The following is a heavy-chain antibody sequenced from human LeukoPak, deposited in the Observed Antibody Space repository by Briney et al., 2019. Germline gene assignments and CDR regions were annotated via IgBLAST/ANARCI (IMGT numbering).Heavy chain of an antibody. V-gene: IGHV3-21*04. J-gene: IGHJ4*02. D-gene: IGHD4-17*01. CDR3: AKDKRRAYGDFDY. CDR2: ISSSSSYI. Sequence: PGGSLRLSCAASGFTFSSYSMNWVRQAPGKGLEWVSSISSSSSYIYYADSVKGRFTISRDNSKNTLYLQMNSLRAEDTAVYYCAKDKRRAYGDFDYWGQGTLVTVSS. CDR1: GFTFSSYS.